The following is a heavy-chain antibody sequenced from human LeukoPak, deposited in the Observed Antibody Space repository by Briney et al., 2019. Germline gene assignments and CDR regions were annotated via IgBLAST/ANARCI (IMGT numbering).Heavy chain of an antibody. D-gene: IGHD4-11*01. CDR2: INPRIGGT. CDR3: AREATETDSNYDWFDP. Sequence: ASVKVSCKASGYTFSDYYIHWIRQAPGQGLEWMGWINPRIGGTNYAQKFQGRVTMTRDTSIRAAYMELNRLRSDDTAVYYCAREATETDSNYDWFDPWGQGTLVTVSS. J-gene: IGHJ5*02. CDR1: GYTFSDYY. V-gene: IGHV1-2*02.